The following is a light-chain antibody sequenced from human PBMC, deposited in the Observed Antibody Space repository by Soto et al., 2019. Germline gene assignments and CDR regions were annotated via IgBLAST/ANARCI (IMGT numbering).Light chain of an antibody. CDR2: SAS. CDR3: QQYNKWPLT. V-gene: IGKV3-15*01. J-gene: IGKJ3*01. Sequence: EILMTQSPVTLSVSPGERATLSCTASQSVNNNVAWYQQKPGHTPRLLIYSASIGDTGTPARFSGSGSGSDFTLTISSLQSEDFAVYYCQQYNKWPLTFGPGTKVDIK. CDR1: QSVNNN.